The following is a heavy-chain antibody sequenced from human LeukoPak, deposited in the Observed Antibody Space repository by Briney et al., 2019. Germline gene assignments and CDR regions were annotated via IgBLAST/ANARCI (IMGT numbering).Heavy chain of an antibody. CDR2: ISAYNGNT. Sequence: ASVKVSCKASGYTFTGYYMHWVRQAPGQGLEWMGWISAYNGNTNYAQKLQGRVTMTTDTSTSTAYMELRSLRSDDTAVYYCARYMTTVTTHDYWGQGTLVTVSS. CDR3: ARYMTTVTTHDY. D-gene: IGHD4-17*01. J-gene: IGHJ4*02. V-gene: IGHV1-18*04. CDR1: GYTFTGYY.